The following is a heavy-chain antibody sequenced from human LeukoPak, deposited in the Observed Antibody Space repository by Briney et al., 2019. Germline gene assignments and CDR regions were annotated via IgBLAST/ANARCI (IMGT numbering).Heavy chain of an antibody. D-gene: IGHD3-10*01. CDR2: IKQDGSEK. J-gene: IGHJ5*02. V-gene: IGHV3-7*01. CDR3: ARYPGSGSYLPSYNWFDP. Sequence: GGSLRLSCAASGFTFSSYWMSRVRQAPGKGLEWVANIKQDGSEKYYVDSVKGRFTISRDNAKNSLYLQMNSLRAEDTAVYYCARYPGSGSYLPSYNWFDPWGQGTLVTVSS. CDR1: GFTFSSYW.